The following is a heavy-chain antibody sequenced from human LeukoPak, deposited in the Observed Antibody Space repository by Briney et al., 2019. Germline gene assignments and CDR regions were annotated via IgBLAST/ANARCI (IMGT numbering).Heavy chain of an antibody. D-gene: IGHD1-26*01. CDR1: GFKYSFNTYS. J-gene: IGHJ6*03. CDR2: ITSSGTYI. CDR3: ARDPYSGNYGNYYYYYMDV. V-gene: IGHV3-21*01. Sequence: GGSLRLSCAASGFKYSFNTYSMNWVRQAPGRALEWVSSITSSGTYIFYADSVKGRFTISRDNAKNSLYLQMNSLGPEDTAVYYCARDPYSGNYGNYYYYYMDVWGKGTTVTISS.